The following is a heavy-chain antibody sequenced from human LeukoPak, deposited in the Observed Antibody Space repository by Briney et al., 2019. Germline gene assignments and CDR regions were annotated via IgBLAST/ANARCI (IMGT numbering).Heavy chain of an antibody. CDR3: AKDRKRYDILTGSPYKY. J-gene: IGHJ4*02. Sequence: GGSLRLSCAASGFTFSDYDMNWVRQAPGKGLEWVAVISYDGSNKYYADSVKGRFTISRDNSKNTLYLQMNSLRAEDTAVYYCAKDRKRYDILTGSPYKYWGQGTLVTVSS. V-gene: IGHV3-30*18. D-gene: IGHD3-9*01. CDR1: GFTFSDYD. CDR2: ISYDGSNK.